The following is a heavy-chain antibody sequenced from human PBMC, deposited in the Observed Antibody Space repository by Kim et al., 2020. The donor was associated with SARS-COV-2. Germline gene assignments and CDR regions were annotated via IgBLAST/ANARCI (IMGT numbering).Heavy chain of an antibody. J-gene: IGHJ3*02. CDR2: IIPIFGTA. CDR3: ATYYYGSGSYYDAFDI. Sequence: SVKVSCKASGGTFSSYAISWVRQAPGQGLEWMGGIIPIFGTANYAQKFQGRVTITADESTSTAYMELSSLRSEDTAVYYCATYYYGSGSYYDAFDIWGQGTMVTVSS. V-gene: IGHV1-69*13. D-gene: IGHD3-10*01. CDR1: GGTFSSYA.